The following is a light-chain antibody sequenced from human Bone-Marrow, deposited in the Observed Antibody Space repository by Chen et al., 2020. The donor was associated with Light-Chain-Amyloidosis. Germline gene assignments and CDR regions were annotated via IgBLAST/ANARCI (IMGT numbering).Light chain of an antibody. J-gene: IGKJ3*01. CDR3: MHGSYWVFT. V-gene: IGKV2-30*01. CDR1: QSLVYSDGNTY. CDR2: MVS. Sequence: DIVMTQSPLSLTVTLGQPASISCRSSQSLVYSDGNTYLNWFQQRPGQSPRRLIYMVSNRDSAVPNRFSGRVSGLDFPLKISRLEAEDFEVYYCMHGSYWVFTFGPGTILDIK.